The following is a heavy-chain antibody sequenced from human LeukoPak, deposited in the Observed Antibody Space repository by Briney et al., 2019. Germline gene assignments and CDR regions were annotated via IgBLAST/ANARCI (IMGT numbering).Heavy chain of an antibody. Sequence: SGGSLRLSCAASGFTFSSYAMHWVRQAPGKGLEWVAVISYDGSNKYYADSVKGRFTISRDNSKNTLYLQMNSLRAEDTAVYYCARVGGGTMAFDYWGQGTLVTVSS. J-gene: IGHJ4*02. CDR3: ARVGGGTMAFDY. CDR1: GFTFSSYA. V-gene: IGHV3-30-3*01. CDR2: ISYDGSNK. D-gene: IGHD3-10*01.